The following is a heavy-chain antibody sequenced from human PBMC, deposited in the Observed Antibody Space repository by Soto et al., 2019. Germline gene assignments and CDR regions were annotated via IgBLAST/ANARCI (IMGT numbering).Heavy chain of an antibody. CDR3: AKERTYSVASGFDY. Sequence: QVQLVDSGGGVVQPGRSLRLSCAASGFTFTTYGMHWVRRAPGKGLEWVAVISYDGSHAYYADSVKGRFTISRDNSKNTLYLQITSLRAEDTGVYYCAKERTYSVASGFDYWGRGALVTVS. D-gene: IGHD1-26*01. V-gene: IGHV3-30*18. J-gene: IGHJ4*02. CDR2: ISYDGSHA. CDR1: GFTFTTYG.